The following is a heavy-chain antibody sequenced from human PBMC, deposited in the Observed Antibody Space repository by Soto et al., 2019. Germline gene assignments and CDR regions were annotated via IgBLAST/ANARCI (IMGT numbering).Heavy chain of an antibody. V-gene: IGHV3-21*01. Sequence: EVQLVESGGGLVKPGGSLRLSCAASGFTFSSYSMNWVRQAPGKGPEWVSSISSSSSYIYYADSVKGRFTISRDNAKNSLYLQMNSLRAEDTAVYYCARASSGYDSGMDVWGQGTTVTVSS. CDR1: GFTFSSYS. CDR2: ISSSSSYI. D-gene: IGHD5-12*01. CDR3: ARASSGYDSGMDV. J-gene: IGHJ6*02.